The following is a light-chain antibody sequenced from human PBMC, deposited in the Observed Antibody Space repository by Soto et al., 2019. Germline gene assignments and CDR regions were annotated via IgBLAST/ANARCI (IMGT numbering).Light chain of an antibody. CDR2: DAS. V-gene: IGKV3-15*01. Sequence: EIVMTQSPATLSVSPGDRATLSCRASQSVSSSLAWYQQIPGQAPRLLIYDASTRATGIPARFGGSGSGTEFTLTISSLQSEDFAVYYCQQYNNWHPLTFGGGNKVELK. J-gene: IGKJ4*01. CDR3: QQYNNWHPLT. CDR1: QSVSSS.